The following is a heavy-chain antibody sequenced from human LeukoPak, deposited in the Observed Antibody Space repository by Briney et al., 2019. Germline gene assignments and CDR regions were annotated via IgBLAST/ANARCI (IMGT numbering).Heavy chain of an antibody. Sequence: SETLSLTCTVSGGSMNDYYWTWIRQPPGRGLEWIGYMYYSGSTKYNPSLKSRLTISLDRSRNQFSLKMTSVNTADTAMYYCARARGYSGYAYFDYWGQGTLVTVSS. D-gene: IGHD5-12*01. CDR3: ARARGYSGYAYFDY. CDR1: GGSMNDYY. V-gene: IGHV4-59*01. CDR2: MYYSGST. J-gene: IGHJ4*02.